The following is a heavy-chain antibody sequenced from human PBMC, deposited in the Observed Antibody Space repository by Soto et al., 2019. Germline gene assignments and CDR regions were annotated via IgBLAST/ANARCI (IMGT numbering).Heavy chain of an antibody. V-gene: IGHV3-30*04. CDR3: ARGSGSGSFLIDY. Sequence: QVHLVESGGGVVQSGRSLRLSCAASGFTFSNYAMHWVRQAPGKGLEWMAITSDDESRRYYADSVRGRFTISRDNSKNTLYLEMNSLRDEDTALFYCARGSGSGSFLIDYWGQGILVTVSS. CDR2: TSDDESRR. CDR1: GFTFSNYA. J-gene: IGHJ4*02. D-gene: IGHD3-10*01.